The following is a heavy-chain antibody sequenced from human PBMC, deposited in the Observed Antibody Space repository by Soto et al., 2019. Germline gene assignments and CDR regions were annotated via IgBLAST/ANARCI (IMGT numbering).Heavy chain of an antibody. D-gene: IGHD5-18*01. Sequence: QVQLQQWGAGLLKPSETLSLTCAVYGGSFSGYYWSWIRQPPGKGLEWIGEINHSGSTNYNPSLKSRGTIAVATSKNQFSLKVSSMTAADTAVYYCARVDTASDYWGQGTLVTVSS. CDR2: INHSGST. CDR3: ARVDTASDY. CDR1: GGSFSGYY. V-gene: IGHV4-34*02. J-gene: IGHJ4*02.